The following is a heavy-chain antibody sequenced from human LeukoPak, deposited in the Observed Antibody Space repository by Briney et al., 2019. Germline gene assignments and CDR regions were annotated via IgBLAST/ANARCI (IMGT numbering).Heavy chain of an antibody. CDR2: IKQDGSEK. J-gene: IGHJ5*02. Sequence: QAGGSLGLSCAASGFTFSSYWMSWVRQAPGKGLEWVANIKQDGSEKYYVDSVKGRFTISRDNAKNSLYLQMNSLRAEDTAVYYCARVDTYYYDSSGLGWFDPWGQGTLVTVSS. D-gene: IGHD3-22*01. CDR3: ARVDTYYYDSSGLGWFDP. CDR1: GFTFSSYW. V-gene: IGHV3-7*01.